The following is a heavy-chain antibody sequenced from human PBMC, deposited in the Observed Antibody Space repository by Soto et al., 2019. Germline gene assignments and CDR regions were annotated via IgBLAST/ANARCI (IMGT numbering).Heavy chain of an antibody. Sequence: ASVRVSCKASGGFFNNYAINWVRQAPGQGLEWMGGIIPFSASTKLAAKFRDRVTITADESTSTAYVELRSLRAEDTAVYYCATRRDASYYYYGMDVWGQGTTVTVSS. CDR3: ATRRDASYYYYGMDV. V-gene: IGHV1-69*13. CDR1: GGFFNNYA. J-gene: IGHJ6*02. CDR2: IIPFSAST. D-gene: IGHD2-2*01.